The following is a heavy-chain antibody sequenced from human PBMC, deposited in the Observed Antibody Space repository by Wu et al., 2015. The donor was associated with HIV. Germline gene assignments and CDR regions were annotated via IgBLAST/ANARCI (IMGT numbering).Heavy chain of an antibody. CDR3: ARGGVYGVNVGDYSYYYYIDV. CDR2: ISVYNGNT. Sequence: QVQLVQSGAEMKKPGASVKVSCKASGGTFSSHGVGWVRQPPGQGLEWMGWISVYNGNTNYVKKFQDRVTMTTDTSTTTVYMELRSLGSDDTAVYYCARGGVYGVNVGDYSYYYYIDVWGKGTTVTVSS. V-gene: IGHV1-18*01. D-gene: IGHD4-23*01. CDR1: GGTFSSHG. J-gene: IGHJ6*03.